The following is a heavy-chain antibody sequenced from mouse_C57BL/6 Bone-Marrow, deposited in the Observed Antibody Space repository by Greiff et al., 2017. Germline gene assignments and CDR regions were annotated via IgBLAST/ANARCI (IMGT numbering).Heavy chain of an antibody. CDR2: IYPRSGNT. D-gene: IGHD1-1*01. CDR3: ASFYFNGSSLYYYDIDY. J-gene: IGHJ4*01. V-gene: IGHV1-81*01. CDR1: GYTFTSYG. Sequence: QVQLQQSGAELARPGASVKLSCKASGYTFTSYGISWVKQRTGQGLEWIGEIYPRSGNTYSNEKFKGKATLTADKSYSKAYMETRMLTSVDSAVYFCASFYFNGSSLYYYDIDYWGQGTSVTVSS.